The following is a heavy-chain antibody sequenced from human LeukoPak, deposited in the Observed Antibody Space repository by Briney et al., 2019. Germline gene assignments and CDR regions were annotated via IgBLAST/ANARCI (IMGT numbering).Heavy chain of an antibody. D-gene: IGHD6-13*01. CDR3: AKDAAGPEY. CDR2: IYGDDNT. J-gene: IGHJ4*02. V-gene: IGHV3-53*01. CDR1: GLTVSSNY. Sequence: PGGSLRLSCAASGLTVSSNYMSWVRQAPGKGLEWVSVIYGDDNTYYADSVKGRFTISRDDSKNTLYLHMNSLRAEDTAVYYCAKDAAGPEYWGQGTLVTVSS.